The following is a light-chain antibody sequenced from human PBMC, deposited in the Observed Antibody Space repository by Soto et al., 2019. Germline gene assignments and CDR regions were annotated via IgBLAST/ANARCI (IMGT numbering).Light chain of an antibody. CDR1: NSDVGSHNF. CDR3: CSLTNGATWV. V-gene: IGLV2-23*01. Sequence: QSALTQPASVSGSPGQSITISCTGTNSDVGSHNFVSWYQQYPGKAPKLLIYEASKRPSGLSNRFSGDKSGNTASLTIYGLQAEDEAEYNCCSLTNGATWVFGGGTQLTVL. CDR2: EAS. J-gene: IGLJ3*02.